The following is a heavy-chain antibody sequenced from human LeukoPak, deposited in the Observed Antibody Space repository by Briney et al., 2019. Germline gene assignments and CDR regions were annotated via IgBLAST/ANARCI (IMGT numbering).Heavy chain of an antibody. J-gene: IGHJ3*02. Sequence: GESLQISCKGSGYSFTSYWIGWVRQLPGKGLEWMGRIDPSDSYTNHSPSFQGHVTISADKSISTAYLQWSSLKASDTAMYYCATLDTATLNAFDIWGQGTMVTVSS. D-gene: IGHD5-18*01. CDR1: GYSFTSYW. CDR2: IDPSDSYT. V-gene: IGHV5-10-1*01. CDR3: ATLDTATLNAFDI.